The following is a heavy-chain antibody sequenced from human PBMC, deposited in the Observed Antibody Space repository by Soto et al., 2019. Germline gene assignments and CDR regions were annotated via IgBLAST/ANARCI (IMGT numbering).Heavy chain of an antibody. CDR1: GGSISSYY. Sequence: SETLSLTCTVSGGSISSYYWSWIRQPPGKGLEWIGYIYYSGSTNHNPSLKSRVTISVDTSKNQFSLKLSSVTAADTAVYYCARISRITIFGVGPYGMDVWGKGTTVTVSS. J-gene: IGHJ6*04. CDR2: IYYSGST. CDR3: ARISRITIFGVGPYGMDV. V-gene: IGHV4-59*12. D-gene: IGHD3-3*01.